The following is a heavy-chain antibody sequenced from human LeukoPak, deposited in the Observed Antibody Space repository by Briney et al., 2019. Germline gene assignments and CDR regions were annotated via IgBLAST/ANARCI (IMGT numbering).Heavy chain of an antibody. D-gene: IGHD4-17*01. V-gene: IGHV4-4*07. CDR3: ARAMGYGDYQAVRTYYYYGMDV. Sequence: SETLSLTCTVSGGSISTYLWSWIRQPAGKGLEWIGRIYTSGSTNYNPSLKSRVTMSVDTSKNQFSLKLSSLTAADTAVYYCARAMGYGDYQAVRTYYYYGMDVWGQGTTVTVSS. J-gene: IGHJ6*02. CDR2: IYTSGST. CDR1: GGSISTYL.